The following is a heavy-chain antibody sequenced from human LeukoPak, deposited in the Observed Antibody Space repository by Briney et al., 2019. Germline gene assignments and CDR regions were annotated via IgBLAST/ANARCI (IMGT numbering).Heavy chain of an antibody. CDR2: IYYSGST. CDR3: ARAQPYYYDSSPPLDY. D-gene: IGHD3-22*01. Sequence: SQTLSLTCTVSGGSISSGDYYRSWIRQPPGKGLEWIGYIYYSGSTYYNPSLKSRVTISVDTSKNQFSLKLSSVTAADTAVYYCARAQPYYYDSSPPLDYWGQGTLVTVSS. CDR1: GGSISSGDYY. J-gene: IGHJ4*02. V-gene: IGHV4-30-4*08.